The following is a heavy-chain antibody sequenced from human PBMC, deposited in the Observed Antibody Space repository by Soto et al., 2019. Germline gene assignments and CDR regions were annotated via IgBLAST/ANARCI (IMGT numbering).Heavy chain of an antibody. CDR1: DFTFSTYW. CDR3: ATDRWTGAFDF. J-gene: IGHJ3*01. V-gene: IGHV3-7*01. CDR2: IRHDGREI. D-gene: IGHD1-1*01. Sequence: EVQMMESGGDLVQPGGSLRLSCVASDFTFSTYWMAWLRQTPGKGLEFVANIRHDGREINYLDSGKGRFTISRDNAEKSLFLQMNSLRAEDTAVYYCATDRWTGAFDFRGQGTVVTVSS.